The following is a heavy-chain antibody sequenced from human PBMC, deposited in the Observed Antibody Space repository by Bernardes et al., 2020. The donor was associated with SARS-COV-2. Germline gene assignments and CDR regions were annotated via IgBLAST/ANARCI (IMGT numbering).Heavy chain of an antibody. V-gene: IGHV3-23*01. D-gene: IGHD3-22*01. CDR1: GIAFTTND. Sequence: GGSLRLSCATSGIAFTTNDMAWVRQAPGRGLEWVSTISAIRNTNYRDSVEGRFVISRDDVKKEVYLEMNNLRVEDTATYYCATERQYDNIYWGQGVLVTVSS. CDR2: ISAIRNT. J-gene: IGHJ4*02. CDR3: ATERQYDNIY.